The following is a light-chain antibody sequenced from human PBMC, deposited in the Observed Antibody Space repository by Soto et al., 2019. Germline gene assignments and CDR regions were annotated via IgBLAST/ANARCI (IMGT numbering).Light chain of an antibody. V-gene: IGKV3-20*01. CDR3: QQYGKSPGFFT. J-gene: IGKJ3*01. Sequence: EIVLTQSPGTLSLSPGERATLSCRASQSVTSNYLAWYQQTPGQAPRLLFFGASIRATGIPDRFSGSGSGTDFTLTISRLEPEDSAVYHCQQYGKSPGFFTFGPGTKVDIK. CDR2: GAS. CDR1: QSVTSNY.